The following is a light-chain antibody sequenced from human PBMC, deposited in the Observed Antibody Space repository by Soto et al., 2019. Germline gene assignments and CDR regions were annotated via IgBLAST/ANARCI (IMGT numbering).Light chain of an antibody. J-gene: IGKJ4*01. CDR1: QSISSNY. CDR2: AAS. CDR3: QQYGSSPLT. Sequence: EIVLTQSPGTLSLSPGERATLSCRASQSISSNYLAWYYQKPGQAPRLLIHAASRRAYGIPDRFSGSGSGTDFTLTISRLEPQDFAVYYCQQYGSSPLTFGGGTKVEIK. V-gene: IGKV3-20*01.